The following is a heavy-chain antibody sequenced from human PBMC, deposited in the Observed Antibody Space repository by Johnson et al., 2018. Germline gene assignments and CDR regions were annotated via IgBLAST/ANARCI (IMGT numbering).Heavy chain of an antibody. CDR1: GFIFSSYW. Sequence: VQLVQSGGGLVQPGESLRLSCGASGFIFSSYWMSWVRQAPGKGLEWVANINQEGSEKYYVDSVKGRFTISRDNAKTSMYLHLNSLRYEATATDYCARVGVEVSWGQGTLVTVSS. J-gene: IGHJ4*02. CDR2: INQEGSEK. CDR3: ARVGVEVS. D-gene: IGHD2-21*01. V-gene: IGHV3-7*01.